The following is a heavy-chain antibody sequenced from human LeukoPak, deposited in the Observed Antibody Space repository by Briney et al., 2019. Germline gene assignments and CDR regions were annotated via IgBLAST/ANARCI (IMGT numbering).Heavy chain of an antibody. D-gene: IGHD3-9*01. V-gene: IGHV4-4*02. J-gene: IGHJ3*02. CDR2: IFHTGST. CDR1: GDSISSNYW. CDR3: ARDVFPYYGLLPGPNEAFDI. Sequence: SETLSLTCTVSGDSISSNYWWTWVRQPPGKGLEWIGEIFHTGSTNYNPSLKSRVTISVDKSTSLFSLNLTSVSAADTAVYYCARDVFPYYGLLPGPNEAFDIWGQGTRVTVSS.